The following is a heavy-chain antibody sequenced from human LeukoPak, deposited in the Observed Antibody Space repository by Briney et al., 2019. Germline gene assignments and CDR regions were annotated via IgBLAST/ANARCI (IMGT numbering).Heavy chain of an antibody. D-gene: IGHD2-2*01. CDR2: INPSGGST. Sequence: ASVKVSCKASGYTFTSYYMHWVRQAAGQGLEWMGIINPSGGSTSYAQKFQGRVTMTRVMSTSTVYMELSSLRSEDTAVYYCSSTPGVVPAAPFDYWGQGTLVTVSS. V-gene: IGHV1-46*01. CDR1: GYTFTSYY. CDR3: SSTPGVVPAAPFDY. J-gene: IGHJ4*02.